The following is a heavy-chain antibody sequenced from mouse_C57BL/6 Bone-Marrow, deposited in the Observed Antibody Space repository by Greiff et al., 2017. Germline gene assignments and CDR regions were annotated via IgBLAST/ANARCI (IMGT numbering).Heavy chain of an antibody. J-gene: IGHJ3*01. CDR3: ARSPYYDYPWFAY. CDR1: GYTFTSYW. Sequence: QVQLKESGAELAKPGASVKLSGKASGYTFTSYWMHWVKQRPGQGLEWIGYINPSSGYTKYNQKFKDKATLTADKSSSTAYMQLSSLTYEDSAVYYCARSPYYDYPWFAYWGQGTLVTVSA. D-gene: IGHD2-4*01. CDR2: INPSSGYT. V-gene: IGHV1-7*01.